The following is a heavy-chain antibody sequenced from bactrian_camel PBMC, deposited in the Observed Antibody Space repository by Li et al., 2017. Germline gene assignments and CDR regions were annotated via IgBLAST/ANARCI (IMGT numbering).Heavy chain of an antibody. CDR2: VASDGST. CDR3: ATYGSTDFADKMEFGGFYYNI. Sequence: SGGDSVQAGGSLRLSCKTSGYMYSYYCMGWSRQAPGKEREGVAAVASDGSTAYATFVKGRFTISKDNVKNIMYLQMDSLEPEDTAMYYCATYGSTDFADKMEFGGFYYNIWGQGTQVTVS. D-gene: IGHD2*01. V-gene: IGHV3S53*01. CDR1: GYMYSYYC. J-gene: IGHJ4*01.